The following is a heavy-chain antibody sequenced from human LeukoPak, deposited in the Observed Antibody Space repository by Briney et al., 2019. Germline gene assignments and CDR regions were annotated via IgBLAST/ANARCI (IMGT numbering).Heavy chain of an antibody. J-gene: IGHJ4*02. Sequence: SETLSLTCTVSGGSIGTYYWSWIRQPPGKGLEWIGDIFYTGRTNYNPSLKSRVTILVDTSKKQFSLKLSSVTAADTALYYCARRDADRTGYLYYFDYWGQGTLVTVSS. D-gene: IGHD3-22*01. CDR3: ARRDADRTGYLYYFDY. CDR2: IFYTGRT. V-gene: IGHV4-59*08. CDR1: GGSIGTYY.